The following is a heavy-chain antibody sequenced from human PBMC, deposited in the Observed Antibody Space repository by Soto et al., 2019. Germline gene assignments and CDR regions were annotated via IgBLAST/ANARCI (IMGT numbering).Heavy chain of an antibody. Sequence: SETLSLTCTVSGGSISSGDYYWSWIRQPPGKGLEWIGYIYYSGSTYYNPSLKSRVTISVDTSKNQFSLKLSSVTAADTAVYYCARDNILGILYGGMDVWGQGTT. V-gene: IGHV4-30-4*01. CDR2: IYYSGST. D-gene: IGHD3-3*01. CDR3: ARDNILGILYGGMDV. CDR1: GGSISSGDYY. J-gene: IGHJ6*02.